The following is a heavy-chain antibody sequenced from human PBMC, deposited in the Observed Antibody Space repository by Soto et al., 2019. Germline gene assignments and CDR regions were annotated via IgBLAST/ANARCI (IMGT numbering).Heavy chain of an antibody. V-gene: IGHV3-33*01. CDR2: IHHDVSNT. CDR1: GFTFSTYG. CDR3: ARWIRSLNYDY. Sequence: QVQLVESGGGVVQPGTSLRLSCAASGFTFSTYGMHWVRQAPGKGLEWVASIHHDVSNTYYADTAKGRFTVSKDNSQNSLFLQMDSLRVGDTAVYFCARWIRSLNYDYWGHGTLLIVSS. D-gene: IGHD2-2*03. J-gene: IGHJ4*01.